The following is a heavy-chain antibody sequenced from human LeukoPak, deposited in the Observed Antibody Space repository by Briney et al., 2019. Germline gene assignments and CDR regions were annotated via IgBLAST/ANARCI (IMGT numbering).Heavy chain of an antibody. CDR1: GFTFSSYE. J-gene: IGHJ6*03. CDR2: ISSSGSTI. Sequence: GGSLRLSCAASGFTFSSYEMHWVRQAPGKGLEGVAYISSSGSTIYYADSVKGRFTISRDNAKNSLYLQMNSLRPEDTAVYYCARVRKDIQSMVRGQNYYYYYYMDVWGKGTTVTISS. CDR3: ARVRKDIQSMVRGQNYYYYYYMDV. D-gene: IGHD3-10*01. V-gene: IGHV3-48*03.